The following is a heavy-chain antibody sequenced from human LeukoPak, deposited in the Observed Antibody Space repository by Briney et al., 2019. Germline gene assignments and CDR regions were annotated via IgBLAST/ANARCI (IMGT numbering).Heavy chain of an antibody. J-gene: IGHJ4*02. D-gene: IGHD4-17*01. CDR3: ARGTGNYGDWDY. V-gene: IGHV3-74*01. CDR1: GITFGSYW. Sequence: GGSLRLSCAASGITFGSYWMHWVRQAPGKGLVWVSRINGDGSSTNYADPVKGRFTISRDNAKNTLYLQMNSLRAEDTAVYYCARGTGNYGDWDYWGQGTLVTVSS. CDR2: INGDGSST.